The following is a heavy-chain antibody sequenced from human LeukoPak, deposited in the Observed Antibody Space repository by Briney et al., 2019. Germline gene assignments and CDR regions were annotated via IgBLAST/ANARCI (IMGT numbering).Heavy chain of an antibody. CDR2: IYYSGST. J-gene: IGHJ4*02. V-gene: IGHV4-59*01. CDR1: GGSNSSYY. Sequence: SETLSLTCTVSGGSNSSYYWSWIRQPPGKGLEWIGYIYYSGSTNYNPSLKSRVTISVETSKNQFSLKLSSVTAADTAVYYCARVTGYMIEDYFDYWGQGTLVTVSS. D-gene: IGHD3-22*01. CDR3: ARVTGYMIEDYFDY.